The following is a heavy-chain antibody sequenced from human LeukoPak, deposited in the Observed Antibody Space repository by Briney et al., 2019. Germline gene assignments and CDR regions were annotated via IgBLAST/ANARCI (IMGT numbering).Heavy chain of an antibody. V-gene: IGHV3-23*01. D-gene: IGHD1-26*01. CDR1: GFTFSSYG. CDR3: ARDMSGEAGATMAY. J-gene: IGHJ4*02. CDR2: ISGSGGST. Sequence: GGSLRLSCAASGFTFSSYGMSWVRQAPGKGLEWVSAISGSGGSTYYADSVKGRFTISRDNSKNTLYLQMNSLRAEDTAVYYCARDMSGEAGATMAYWGQGTLVTVSS.